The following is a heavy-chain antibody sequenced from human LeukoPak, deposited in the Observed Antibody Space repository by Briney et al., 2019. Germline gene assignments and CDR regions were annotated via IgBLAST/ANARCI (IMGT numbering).Heavy chain of an antibody. CDR3: ARNYFLEWLTFFDY. V-gene: IGHV3-30-3*01. J-gene: IGHJ4*02. Sequence: PGGSLRLSCAASGFTFSSYAMHWVRQAPGKGLEWVAVISYDGSNEYYADSVKGRFTISRDNSKNTLYLQMNSLRAEDTAVYYCARNYFLEWLTFFDYWGQGTLVTVSS. CDR1: GFTFSSYA. D-gene: IGHD3-3*01. CDR2: ISYDGSNE.